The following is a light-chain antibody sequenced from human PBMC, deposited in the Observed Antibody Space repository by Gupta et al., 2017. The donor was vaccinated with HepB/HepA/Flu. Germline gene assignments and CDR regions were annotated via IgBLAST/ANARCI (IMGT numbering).Light chain of an antibody. CDR1: QSVYSNY. CDR2: GAS. Sequence: EIVLTQSPGTLPLSPGERATLSCRASQSVYSNYLAWYQQKPGQAPRLLIYGASTRSTGIPDRFSGSGSGTDFTLTITRLEPEDFAVYYCQQEGYLPCIFGQATKLEIK. CDR3: QQEGYLPCI. V-gene: IGKV3-20*01. J-gene: IGKJ2*02.